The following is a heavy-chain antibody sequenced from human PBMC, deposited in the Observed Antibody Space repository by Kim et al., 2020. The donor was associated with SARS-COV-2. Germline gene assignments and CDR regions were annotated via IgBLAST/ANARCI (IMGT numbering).Heavy chain of an antibody. Sequence: GTSYAQKLQGRVTMTRDTSINTDYMDLSSLRSDDTAIYYCARENNYSFDYWGQGTLVTVSS. CDR3: ARENNYSFDY. CDR2: GT. J-gene: IGHJ4*02. V-gene: IGHV1-2*02. D-gene: IGHD1-1*01.